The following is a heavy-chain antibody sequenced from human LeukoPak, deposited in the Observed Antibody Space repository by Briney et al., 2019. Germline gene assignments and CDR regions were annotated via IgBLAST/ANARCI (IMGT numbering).Heavy chain of an antibody. CDR3: ARVPSLRYFDWLGAHGYAYYGMDV. J-gene: IGHJ6*02. Sequence: GASVKVSCKASGYTFTDYYVHWVGQAPGQGVEWMGWINPNSGGTNYAQKFQGRVTMTRDTSISTAYMDLSRLRSDDTTVYYCARVPSLRYFDWLGAHGYAYYGMDVWGQGTTVTVSS. CDR2: INPNSGGT. CDR1: GYTFTDYY. D-gene: IGHD3-9*01. V-gene: IGHV1-2*02.